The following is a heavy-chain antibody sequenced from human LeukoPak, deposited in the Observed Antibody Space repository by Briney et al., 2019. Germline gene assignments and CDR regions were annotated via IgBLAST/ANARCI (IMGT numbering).Heavy chain of an antibody. D-gene: IGHD2-15*01. V-gene: IGHV1-18*01. J-gene: IGHJ4*02. Sequence: EASVKVSCKASGYAFTNYGISWVRQAPGQGLEWMGWISTYNGNTNYAQKLQGRVTMTTDTSTSTAYMELRSLRSDDTAVYYCARAFAHVGGYFDYWGQGTLVTVSS. CDR3: ARAFAHVGGYFDY. CDR2: ISTYNGNT. CDR1: GYAFTNYG.